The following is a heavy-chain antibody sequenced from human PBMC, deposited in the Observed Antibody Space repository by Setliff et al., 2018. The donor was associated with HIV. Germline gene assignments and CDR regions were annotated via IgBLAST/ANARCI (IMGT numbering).Heavy chain of an antibody. D-gene: IGHD3-22*01. J-gene: IGHJ6*02. CDR2: IYSGGST. Sequence: GGSLRLSCAASGFTFSSYTMNWVRQAPGKGLEWVSVIYSGGSTYYADSVKGRFTISRDNAKNSLYLQMNSLRAEDTAVYYCARKGGYYYVAYYYGMDVWGQGTTVTVSS. V-gene: IGHV3-66*02. CDR3: ARKGGYYYVAYYYGMDV. CDR1: GFTFSSYT.